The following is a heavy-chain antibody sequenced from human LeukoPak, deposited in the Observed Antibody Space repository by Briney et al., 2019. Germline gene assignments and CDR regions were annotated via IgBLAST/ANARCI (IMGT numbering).Heavy chain of an antibody. CDR1: GGSFSGYY. J-gene: IGHJ4*02. V-gene: IGHV4-34*01. CDR3: ARGRSGWFGELDY. D-gene: IGHD3-10*01. Sequence: PSETLSLSCAVYGGSFSGYYGSWIRQPPGKGLGWGGEINHSGSANYNPSLKSRVTISVDTSKNQFSLKLSSVTAADTAVYYCARGRSGWFGELDYWGQPALATDSS. CDR2: INHSGSA.